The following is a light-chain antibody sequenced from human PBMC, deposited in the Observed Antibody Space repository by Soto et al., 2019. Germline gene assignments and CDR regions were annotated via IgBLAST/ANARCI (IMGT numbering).Light chain of an antibody. CDR2: GAS. J-gene: IGKJ2*01. Sequence: EIELTQSPGTLSLSPGERATLSCRASQSVSSSYLAWYQQKPGQAPRLLIYGASSRAIGAPDRFRGSGSGTDFTLTISRLEPEDFALYYCQQYGHSPYTFGQGTKLDIK. V-gene: IGKV3-20*01. CDR3: QQYGHSPYT. CDR1: QSVSSSY.